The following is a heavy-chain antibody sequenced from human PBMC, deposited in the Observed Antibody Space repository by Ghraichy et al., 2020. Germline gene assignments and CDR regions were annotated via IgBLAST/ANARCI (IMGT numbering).Heavy chain of an antibody. J-gene: IGHJ4*02. CDR2: FDPEDGET. CDR1: GYTLTELS. Sequence: ASVKVSCKVSGYTLTELSMHWVRQAPGKGLEWMGGFDPEDGETIYAQKFQGRVTMTKDTSTDTAYMELSSLRSEDTAVYYCATVLLDYWGQGTLVTVSS. V-gene: IGHV1-24*01. CDR3: ATVLLDY. D-gene: IGHD2-15*01.